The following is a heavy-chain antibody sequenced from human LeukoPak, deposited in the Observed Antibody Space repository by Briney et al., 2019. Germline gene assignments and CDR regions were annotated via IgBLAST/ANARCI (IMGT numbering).Heavy chain of an antibody. Sequence: PSETLSLACPVSDFSISTYYWNSIRQPAGKGLEWIGRIYTSGTPNTNPPLKSRVTMSVGTSKNQFCLNLSSVTAADTAVYYCARARSPGIAVAGACFDYWGQGILVTVSS. V-gene: IGHV4-4*07. CDR1: DFSISTYY. CDR2: IYTSGTP. CDR3: ARARSPGIAVAGACFDY. D-gene: IGHD6-19*01. J-gene: IGHJ4*02.